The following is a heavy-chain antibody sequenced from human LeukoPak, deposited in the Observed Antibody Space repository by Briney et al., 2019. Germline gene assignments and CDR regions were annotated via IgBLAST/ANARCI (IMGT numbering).Heavy chain of an antibody. Sequence: SETLSLTCTVSGGSISNYWSWIRQPAGKRLEWIGRISSSGSTNYNPSLKSRVTISVDKSKNQFSLKLSSVTAADTAVYYCASRYSSGWYSDYWGQGTLVTVSS. J-gene: IGHJ4*02. D-gene: IGHD6-19*01. V-gene: IGHV4-4*07. CDR1: GGSISNY. CDR2: ISSSGST. CDR3: ASRYSSGWYSDY.